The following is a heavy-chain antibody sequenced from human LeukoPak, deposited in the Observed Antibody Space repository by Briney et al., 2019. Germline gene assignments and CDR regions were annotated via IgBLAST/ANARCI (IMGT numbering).Heavy chain of an antibody. Sequence: PGGSLRLSCAVSGFTFSDYWMNWVRQAPGKGLEWVASIRQDGGETSYVDSVKGRFTISRDNSKNTLYLQMNSLRAEDTAVYYCAKDRLELRLGAFDIWGQGTMVTVSS. D-gene: IGHD1-7*01. J-gene: IGHJ3*02. V-gene: IGHV3-7*03. CDR3: AKDRLELRLGAFDI. CDR1: GFTFSDYW. CDR2: IRQDGGET.